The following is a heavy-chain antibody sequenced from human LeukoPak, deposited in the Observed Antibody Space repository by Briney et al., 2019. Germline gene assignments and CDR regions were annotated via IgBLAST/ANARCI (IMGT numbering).Heavy chain of an antibody. J-gene: IGHJ4*02. V-gene: IGHV3-23*01. CDR3: AKRWFGEYYFDY. CDR1: GFTFSSYG. D-gene: IGHD3-10*01. CDR2: ISGSGGST. Sequence: SGGSLRLSCAAPGFTFSSYGMSWVRQAPGKGLEWVSAISGSGGSTYYADSVKGRFTISRDNSKNTLYLQMNSLRAEDTAVYYCAKRWFGEYYFDYWGQGTLVTVSS.